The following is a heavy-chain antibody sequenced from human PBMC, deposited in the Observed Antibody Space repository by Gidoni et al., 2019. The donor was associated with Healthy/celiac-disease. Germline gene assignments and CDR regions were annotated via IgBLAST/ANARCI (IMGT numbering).Heavy chain of an antibody. Sequence: QVRLQESGPGLVKPSETLSLTCTVSGASMRNYFWTWVRQAPGKGLEWVGHIYSNGDTNYNPSLKSRLSMSLDTFMNQFSLNLNSVTAADTAVYYCARYDVSGSYYEHWGQGTLVTVSS. D-gene: IGHD3-10*01. J-gene: IGHJ4*02. V-gene: IGHV4-4*07. CDR1: GASMRNYF. CDR2: IYSNGDT. CDR3: ARYDVSGSYYEH.